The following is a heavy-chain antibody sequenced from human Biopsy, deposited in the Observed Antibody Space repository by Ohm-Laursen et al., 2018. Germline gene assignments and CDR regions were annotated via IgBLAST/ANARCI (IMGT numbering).Heavy chain of an antibody. CDR2: IGGSSSYI. D-gene: IGHD4-23*01. V-gene: IGHV3-21*04. CDR1: GFTFSSHS. CDR3: ARDTRWSPYSMDV. J-gene: IGHJ6*02. Sequence: SLRLSCTASGFTFSSHSMNWVRQAPGKGLEWVASIGGSSSYIFYADSVKGRFTISRDNAKNSLYLQMHSLRAEDTAVYYCARDTRWSPYSMDVWGQGTTVTVSS.